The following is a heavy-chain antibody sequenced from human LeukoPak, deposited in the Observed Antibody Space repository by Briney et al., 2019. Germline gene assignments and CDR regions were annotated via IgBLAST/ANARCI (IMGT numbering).Heavy chain of an antibody. CDR3: ARVSSPGQQLARDNYFDF. Sequence: ASVKVSCKASGYTFTDYYMHWVRQAPGQGLEWMGGINHKGGGTQYAQKFQGRVTMTRDTSITTAYMELSRLRSDDTAVYYCARVSSPGQQLARDNYFDFWGQGTLVTVSS. CDR1: GYTFTDYY. J-gene: IGHJ4*02. D-gene: IGHD6-13*01. CDR2: INHKGGGT. V-gene: IGHV1-2*02.